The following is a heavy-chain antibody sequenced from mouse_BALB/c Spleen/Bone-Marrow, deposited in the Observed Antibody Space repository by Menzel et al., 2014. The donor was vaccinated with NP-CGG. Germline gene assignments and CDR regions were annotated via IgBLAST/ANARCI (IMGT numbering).Heavy chain of an antibody. D-gene: IGHD1-1*01. CDR2: IDPANGNT. CDR1: GFNIKDTY. Sequence: VQLQQSGAELVKPGASVKLSCTASGFNIKDTYMHWVKQRPEQGLEWIGRIDPANGNTKYDPKFQGKATRTADTSSNTAYLQLSSLTSEDTAVYYCASYYYGSSTFAYWGQGTLVTVSA. CDR3: ASYYYGSSTFAY. J-gene: IGHJ3*01. V-gene: IGHV14-3*02.